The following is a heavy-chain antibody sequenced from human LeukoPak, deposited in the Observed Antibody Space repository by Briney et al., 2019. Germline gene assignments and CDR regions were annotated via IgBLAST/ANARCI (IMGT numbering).Heavy chain of an antibody. V-gene: IGHV4-59*10. D-gene: IGHD6-6*01. CDR2: IYTSGST. CDR3: ARGSIAARKRVYYFDY. J-gene: IGHJ4*02. CDR1: GGSFSGYY. Sequence: PSETLSLTCAVYGGSFSGYYWSWIRQPAGKGLEWIGRIYTSGSTNYNPSLKSRVTMSVDTSKNQFSLKLSSVTAADTAVYYCARGSIAARKRVYYFDYWGQGTLVTVSS.